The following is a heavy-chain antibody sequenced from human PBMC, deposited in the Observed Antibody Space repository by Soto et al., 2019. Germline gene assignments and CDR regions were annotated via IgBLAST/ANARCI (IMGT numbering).Heavy chain of an antibody. V-gene: IGHV4-39*01. CDR3: AINGIRSTNWFDP. J-gene: IGHJ5*02. D-gene: IGHD2-15*01. Sequence: SETLSLTCTVSGGSISSSSYYWGWIRQPPGKGLEWIGSIYYSGSTYYNPSLKSRVTISVDTSKNQFSLKLSSVTAADTAVYYCAINGIRSTNWFDPWGQGTLVTVSS. CDR2: IYYSGST. CDR1: GGSISSSSYY.